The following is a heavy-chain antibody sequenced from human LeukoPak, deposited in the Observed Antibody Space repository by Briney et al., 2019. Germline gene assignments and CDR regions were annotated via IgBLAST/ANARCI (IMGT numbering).Heavy chain of an antibody. CDR2: ISSSGSYI. D-gene: IGHD6-19*01. CDR1: GSTFIYYS. J-gene: IGHJ4*02. Sequence: GGSLRLSCAASGSTFIYYSLNWVRQAPGKGLEWVSSISSSGSYIHYADSVKGRFTISRDNAKNSLYLQMNSLRAEDTAVYYCARAEAVADIKLDYRGQGTLVTVSS. V-gene: IGHV3-21*06. CDR3: ARAEAVADIKLDY.